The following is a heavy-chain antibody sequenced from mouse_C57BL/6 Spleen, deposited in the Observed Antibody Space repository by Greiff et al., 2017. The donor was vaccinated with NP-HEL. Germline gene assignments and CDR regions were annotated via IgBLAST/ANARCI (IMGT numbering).Heavy chain of an antibody. J-gene: IGHJ2*01. CDR3: ERFGQYSFDY. Sequence: VQLQQPGAELVKPGSSVKLSCKASGYTFTSYWMHWVKQRPIQGLEWIGNIDPSDSETHYNQKFKDKATLTADKSSSTAYMQLSSLTSEDSAVYYCERFGQYSFDYWGQGTTLTVSS. CDR2: IDPSDSET. V-gene: IGHV1-52*01. CDR1: GYTFTSYW.